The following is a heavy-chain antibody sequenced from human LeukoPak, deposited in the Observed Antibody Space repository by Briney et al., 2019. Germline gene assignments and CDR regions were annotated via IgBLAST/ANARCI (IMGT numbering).Heavy chain of an antibody. J-gene: IGHJ4*02. V-gene: IGHV3-30-3*01. CDR2: ISHDGSNK. Sequence: GGSLRLSCAASGFTFNSYTMHWVRQAPGRGLEWVALISHDGSNKDYAASVKGRFTISRDNSKNTLYLQVNSLRAEDTAVYYCARDRYYGSGRYNYFDYWGQGTLVTVSS. CDR3: ARDRYYGSGRYNYFDY. D-gene: IGHD3-10*01. CDR1: GFTFNSYT.